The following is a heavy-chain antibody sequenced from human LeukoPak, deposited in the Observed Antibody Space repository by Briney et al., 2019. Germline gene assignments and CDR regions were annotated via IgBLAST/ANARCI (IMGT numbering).Heavy chain of an antibody. CDR2: IYYSGST. CDR1: GGSISSGDYY. CDR3: AREDEAAAGSYFDY. J-gene: IGHJ4*02. V-gene: IGHV4-30-4*01. Sequence: SETLSLTCTVSGGSISSGDYYWSWIRQPPGKGLEWIGYIYYSGSTYYNPSLKSRVTISADTSKNQFSLKLSSVTAADTAVYYCAREDEAAAGSYFDYWGQGTLVTVSS. D-gene: IGHD6-13*01.